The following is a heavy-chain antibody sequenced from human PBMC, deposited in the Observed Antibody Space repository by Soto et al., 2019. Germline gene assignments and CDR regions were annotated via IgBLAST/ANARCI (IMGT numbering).Heavy chain of an antibody. Sequence: GGSLRLSCAASGFTFSSYWMSWVRQAPGKGLEWVANIKQVGSEKYYVDSVKGRFTISRDNAKNSLYLQMNSLRAEDTAVYYCARVEGLIAADGTANFDYWGQGTLAPVSS. V-gene: IGHV3-7*01. D-gene: IGHD6-13*01. CDR1: GFTFSSYW. CDR3: ARVEGLIAADGTANFDY. CDR2: IKQVGSEK. J-gene: IGHJ4*02.